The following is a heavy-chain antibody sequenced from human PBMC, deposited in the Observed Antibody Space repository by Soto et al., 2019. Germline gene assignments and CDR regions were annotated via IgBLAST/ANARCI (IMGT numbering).Heavy chain of an antibody. D-gene: IGHD6-6*01. CDR2: IYSGGST. CDR3: ARVLHWSSSYFDY. CDR1: GFTVSSNY. Sequence: GESLKISCAASGFTVSSNYMSWVRQAPGKGLEWVSVIYSGGSTYYADSVKGRFTISRDNSKNTLYLQMNSLRAEDTAVYYCARVLHWSSSYFDYWGQGTLVTVSS. J-gene: IGHJ4*02. V-gene: IGHV3-66*01.